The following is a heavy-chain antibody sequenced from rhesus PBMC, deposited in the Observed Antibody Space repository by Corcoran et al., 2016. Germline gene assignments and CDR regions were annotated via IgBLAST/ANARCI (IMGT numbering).Heavy chain of an antibody. CDR3: TRGPCMAVAGRYFDY. CDR2: ISPSNGNN. CDR1: GYPFTEYS. J-gene: IGHJ4*01. Sequence: QVQLVQSGGEIKQPGASVRLSGQASGYPFTEYSIHWVSKAPGQGLEWGGLISPSNGNNVYSETFQGRVNINMDTSTSTGYLELSSLRSDDTALYYCTRGPCMAVAGRYFDYWGQGVLVTVSS. V-gene: IGHV1-180*01. D-gene: IGHD6-37*01.